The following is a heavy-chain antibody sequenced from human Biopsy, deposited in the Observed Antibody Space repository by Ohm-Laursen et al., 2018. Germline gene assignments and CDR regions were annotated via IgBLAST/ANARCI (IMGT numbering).Heavy chain of an antibody. CDR1: GFTFSNYA. J-gene: IGHJ4*02. V-gene: IGHV3-23*01. D-gene: IGHD6-13*01. CDR3: AKTRGEARAAANF. CDR2: VGGSGDST. Sequence: SLRLSCSASGFTFSNYAMTWVRQAPGKGLDRVSGVGGSGDSTYYADSVKGRFSISRDNSNNTLYLQMNSLRVDDTAVYYCAKTRGEARAAANFWGQGTLVTVSS.